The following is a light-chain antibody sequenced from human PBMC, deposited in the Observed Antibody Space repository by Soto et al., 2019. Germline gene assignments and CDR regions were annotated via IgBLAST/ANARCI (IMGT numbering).Light chain of an antibody. CDR3: QQYNNWPPYT. V-gene: IGKV3-15*01. J-gene: IGKJ2*01. CDR1: QSVSNN. CDR2: GAS. Sequence: EIMMTQSPVTLAVSPGERATLSCRASQSVSNNLAWYQQKPGQAPRLLIYGASSRATGIPARFSGSASGTEFTLTISSLQSEDSAVYYCQQYNNWPPYTFGQGTKLEIK.